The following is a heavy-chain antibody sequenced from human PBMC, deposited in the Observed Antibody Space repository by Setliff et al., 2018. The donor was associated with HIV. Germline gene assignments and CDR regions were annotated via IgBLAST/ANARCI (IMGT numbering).Heavy chain of an antibody. CDR3: ARELRVTGIYYYYYMDV. CDR1: GGSVTSGGYY. CDR2: IYYSGST. Sequence: SETLSLTCTVSGGSVTSGGYYWSWLRQHPGKGLEWIGYIYYSGSTYYNPSLKSRVTISLDTSKNQFSLKLSSVTAADTAVYYCARELRVTGIYYYYYMDVWGKGTTVTVSS. V-gene: IGHV4-31*03. D-gene: IGHD4-4*01. J-gene: IGHJ6*03.